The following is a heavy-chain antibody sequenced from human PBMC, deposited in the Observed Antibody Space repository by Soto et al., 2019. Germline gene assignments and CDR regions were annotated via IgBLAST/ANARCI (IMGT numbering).Heavy chain of an antibody. Sequence: GGSLRLSCAASGFPFSTTDMSWVRQAPGKGLEWVSTIGGSGETTYYADSVKGRFTISRDNSTNTLYLQMNSLRADDTALYYCAKNSGWFNTWGQGALVTVSS. J-gene: IGHJ5*02. CDR2: IGGSGETT. CDR1: GFPFSTTD. V-gene: IGHV3-23*01. CDR3: AKNSGWFNT. D-gene: IGHD3-10*01.